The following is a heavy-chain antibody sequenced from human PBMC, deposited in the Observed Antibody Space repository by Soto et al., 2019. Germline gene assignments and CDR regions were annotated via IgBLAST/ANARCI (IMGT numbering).Heavy chain of an antibody. CDR3: ARSTLGYCSSTSCYPFDY. CDR1: GGTFSSYA. D-gene: IGHD2-2*01. V-gene: IGHV1-69*13. CDR2: IIPIFGTA. J-gene: IGHJ4*02. Sequence: GASVKVSCKASGGTFSSYAISWVRQAPGQGLEWMGGIIPIFGTANYAQKFQGRVTITADESTSTAYMELSSLRSEDTAVYYCARSTLGYCSSTSCYPFDYWGQGTLVTVSS.